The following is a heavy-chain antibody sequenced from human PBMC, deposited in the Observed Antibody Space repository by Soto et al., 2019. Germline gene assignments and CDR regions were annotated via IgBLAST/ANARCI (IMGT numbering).Heavy chain of an antibody. J-gene: IGHJ4*02. Sequence: PGGSLRLSCEASGFTFSGYWMSWVRQAPGRGLEWVADIKHDGSVQYYVDSVKGRLTISRDNAKKQLYLQMSGLRAEDTALYYCARAPYSNAWYRFDLWGQGTLVTVSS. CDR3: ARAPYSNAWYRFDL. D-gene: IGHD4-4*01. V-gene: IGHV3-7*03. CDR2: IKHDGSVQ. CDR1: GFTFSGYW.